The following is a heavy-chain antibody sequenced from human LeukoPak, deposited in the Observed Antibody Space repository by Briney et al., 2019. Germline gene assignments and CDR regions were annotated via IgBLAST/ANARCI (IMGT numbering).Heavy chain of an antibody. CDR3: ARDLSDDFWSGYYGD. Sequence: PSETLSLTCTVSGGSISSYYWSWIRQPPGKGLEWIGYIYYSGSTNYNPSLKSRVTISVDTSKNQFSLKLSSVTAADTAVYYCARDLSDDFWSGYYGDWGQGTLVTVSS. CDR1: GGSISSYY. V-gene: IGHV4-59*01. J-gene: IGHJ4*02. CDR2: IYYSGST. D-gene: IGHD3-3*01.